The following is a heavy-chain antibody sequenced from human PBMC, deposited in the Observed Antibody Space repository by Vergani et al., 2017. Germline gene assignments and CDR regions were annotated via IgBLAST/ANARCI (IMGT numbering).Heavy chain of an antibody. CDR3: AKDLQRSDYYGSGSYPDY. V-gene: IGHV3-30*02. D-gene: IGHD3-10*01. CDR2: IRYDGSNK. J-gene: IGHJ4*02. Sequence: QVQLVESGGGVVQPGGSLRLSCAASGFTFSSYGMHWVRQAPGKGLEWVAFIRYDGSNKYYADSMKGRFTISRDNSKNTLYLQMNSLRAEDTAVYYCAKDLQRSDYYGSGSYPDYWGQGTLVTVSS. CDR1: GFTFSSYG.